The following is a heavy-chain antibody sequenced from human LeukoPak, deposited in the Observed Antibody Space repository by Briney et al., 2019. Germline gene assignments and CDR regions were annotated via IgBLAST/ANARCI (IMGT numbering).Heavy chain of an antibody. J-gene: IGHJ4*02. CDR3: ARGAVADSFDY. CDR2: ISAYNGNT. Sequence: ASVKVSCKASGGTFSSYAISWVRQAPGQGLEWMGWISAYNGNTNYAQRLQGRVTMTTDTSTSTAYMELRSLRSDDTAVYYCARGAVADSFDYWGQGTLVTVSS. V-gene: IGHV1-18*01. D-gene: IGHD6-19*01. CDR1: GGTFSSYA.